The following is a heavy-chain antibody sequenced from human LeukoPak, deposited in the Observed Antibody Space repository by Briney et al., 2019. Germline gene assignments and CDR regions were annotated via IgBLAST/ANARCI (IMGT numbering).Heavy chain of an antibody. D-gene: IGHD5-18*01. V-gene: IGHV1-18*01. Sequence: VASVKVSCEASGYTFSNYGITWVRQAPGQGLEWMGWIYPNTGDTNYEQKFQGRVTMTIDTSTSTAYMEVRSLRSDDTAVYYCARDRVTSHTDAFDIWGQGTMVTVSS. CDR1: GYTFSNYG. J-gene: IGHJ3*02. CDR2: IYPNTGDT. CDR3: ARDRVTSHTDAFDI.